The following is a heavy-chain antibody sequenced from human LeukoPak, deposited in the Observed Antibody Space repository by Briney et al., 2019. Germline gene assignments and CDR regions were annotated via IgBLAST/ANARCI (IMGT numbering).Heavy chain of an antibody. D-gene: IGHD3-10*01. CDR1: GYTFTGYY. CDR2: INPNSGGT. J-gene: IGHJ4*02. V-gene: IGHV1-2*02. Sequence: ASVKVSCKASGYTFTGYYMHWVRQAPGQGLEWMGWINPNSGGTNYAQKFRGRVTMTRDTSISTAYMELSRLRSDDTAVYYCARITMVRGATPYYFDYWGQGTLVTVSS. CDR3: ARITMVRGATPYYFDY.